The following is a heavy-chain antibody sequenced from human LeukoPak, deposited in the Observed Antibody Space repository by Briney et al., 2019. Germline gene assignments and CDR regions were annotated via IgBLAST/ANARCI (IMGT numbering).Heavy chain of an antibody. CDR1: GYSLTTYW. Sequence: GESLKIFCWASGYSLTTYWIGWVRPMPGKGLDWSGIIYPCDSDTRRSPPFQGKVTLSADQSVSAAYPQWSSLKASDTAMYYCARLGPEMATISGSDYWGQGTLVTASS. CDR2: IYPCDSDT. CDR3: ARLGPEMATISGSDY. D-gene: IGHD5-24*01. J-gene: IGHJ4*02. V-gene: IGHV5-51*01.